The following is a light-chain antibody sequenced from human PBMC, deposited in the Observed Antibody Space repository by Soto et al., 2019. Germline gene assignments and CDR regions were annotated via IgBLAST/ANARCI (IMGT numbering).Light chain of an antibody. CDR2: AAF. Sequence: DIQLTQSPSFLSASIGDRVTITCRASQGISSYLAWYQQKPGKAPNLLIYAAFTLQSGVPSRFSGSGSGTEFTLTISSLQPEDFATYYCQQVSTSPITFGQGTRLEIK. J-gene: IGKJ5*01. CDR3: QQVSTSPIT. V-gene: IGKV1-9*01. CDR1: QGISSY.